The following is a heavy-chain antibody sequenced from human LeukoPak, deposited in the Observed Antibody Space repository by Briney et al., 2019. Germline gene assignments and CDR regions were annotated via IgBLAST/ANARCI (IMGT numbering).Heavy chain of an antibody. CDR2: IKEDGSEK. D-gene: IGHD3-9*01. CDR1: GFTFSSYW. J-gene: IGHJ4*02. CDR3: ARSVARY. Sequence: GGSLRLSCAASGFTFSSYWMSWVRQAPGKGLEWVANIKEDGSEKYYVDSVKGRFTISRDNAKNSVYLQMNGLRVEDTAVYFCARSVARYWGQGTVVTVSS. V-gene: IGHV3-7*01.